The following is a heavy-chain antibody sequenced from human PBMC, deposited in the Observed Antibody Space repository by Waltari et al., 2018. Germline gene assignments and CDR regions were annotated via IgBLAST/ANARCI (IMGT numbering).Heavy chain of an antibody. V-gene: IGHV4-4*07. CDR1: GGSISSYY. Sequence: QVQLQESGPGLVKPSETLSLTGTVSGGSISSYYWSWIRQPAGKGLEWIGRIHTSGSPNHHPSLKSLVPMSVETSKNQFSLKLSSVTAADTAVYYCARGGYCCSTSCYYFYWYFDLWGRGTLV. CDR3: ARGGYCCSTSCYYFYWYFDL. J-gene: IGHJ2*01. D-gene: IGHD2-2*01. CDR2: IHTSGSP.